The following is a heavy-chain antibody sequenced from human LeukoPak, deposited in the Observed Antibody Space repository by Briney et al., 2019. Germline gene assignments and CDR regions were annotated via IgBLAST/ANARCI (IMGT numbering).Heavy chain of an antibody. CDR3: ARGIDN. V-gene: IGHV3-48*01. CDR2: ISSNSGTI. Sequence: GGSLRLSCAASGFTFSSYSMNWVRQAPGKGLEWITYISSNSGTIYYADSVKGRFTMSRDNAKNSLYLQMNSLRAEDTGVYYCARGIDNWGQGTLVTVSS. CDR1: GFTFSSYS. J-gene: IGHJ4*02.